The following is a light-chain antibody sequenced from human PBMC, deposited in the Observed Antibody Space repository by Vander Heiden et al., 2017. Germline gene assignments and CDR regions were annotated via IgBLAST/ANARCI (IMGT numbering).Light chain of an antibody. V-gene: IGLV8-61*01. CDR3: VLYMGSGSWV. CDR2: STN. CDR1: SGSVSTSYY. Sequence: QTVVTQEPSFSVSPGGTVTLTCGLSSGSVSTSYYPSWYQQTPGQAPRTLIHSTNPRSSGVPCRFSGPIPWNKAALTITGAQADDESDYYCVLYMGSGSWVFGGGTKLTVL. J-gene: IGLJ3*02.